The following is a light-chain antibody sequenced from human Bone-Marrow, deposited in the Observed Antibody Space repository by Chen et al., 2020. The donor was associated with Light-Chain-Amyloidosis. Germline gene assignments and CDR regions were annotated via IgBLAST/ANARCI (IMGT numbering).Light chain of an antibody. J-gene: IGLJ2*01. CDR1: DLPTKY. Sequence: SYELTQPPSVSVSPGQTARITCSGDDLPTKYAYWYQQKPGQAPGLVIHRDTERPSGISERFSGSSSGRTGTLTRGGVQAEDEADYHCQSADSSGTYEVIFGGGTKLTV. CDR3: QSADSSGTYEVI. CDR2: RDT. V-gene: IGLV3-25*03.